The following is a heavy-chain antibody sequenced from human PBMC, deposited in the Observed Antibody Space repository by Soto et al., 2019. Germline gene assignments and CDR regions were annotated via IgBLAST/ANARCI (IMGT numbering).Heavy chain of an antibody. CDR2: INYSGST. V-gene: IGHV4-39*07. Sequence: ETLSLTCTVSGGSISSSDYYWGWIRQPPGKGLEWIGSINYSGSTNYNPSLKSRVTISVDTSKNQFSLKLSSVTAADTAVYYCASSYDYGDSNWFDPWGQGTLVTVSS. CDR3: ASSYDYGDSNWFDP. CDR1: GGSISSSDYY. J-gene: IGHJ5*02. D-gene: IGHD4-17*01.